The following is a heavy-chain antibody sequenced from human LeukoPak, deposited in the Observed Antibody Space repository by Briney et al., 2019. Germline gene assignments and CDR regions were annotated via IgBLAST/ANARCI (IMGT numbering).Heavy chain of an antibody. CDR3: ARGAVYPDN. D-gene: IGHD5/OR15-5a*01. CDR1: GVSISSYY. V-gene: IGHV4-4*07. Sequence: SETLSLTCNVSGVSISSYYWSWIRQLAGKGLEWIGRIYLSGSTSYNPSLRSRVTMSVDTSKNQFSLKLTSVTAADTAVYYCARGAVYPDNWGQGTLVTVYS. J-gene: IGHJ4*02. CDR2: IYLSGST.